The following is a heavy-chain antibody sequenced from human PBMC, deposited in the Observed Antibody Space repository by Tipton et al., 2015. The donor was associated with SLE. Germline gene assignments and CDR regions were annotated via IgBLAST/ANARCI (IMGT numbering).Heavy chain of an antibody. Sequence: TLSLTCTVSGGSISNYYWYWIRQPAGKGLDWIGYIHYSGTTHDNPSLKSRVTMSVDMSKNQFSLRLTSVTAADTAVYYCARHVAWPGYYIDVWGKGTTVTVSS. CDR3: ARHVAWPGYYIDV. J-gene: IGHJ6*03. V-gene: IGHV4-59*07. D-gene: IGHD2-15*01. CDR2: IHYSGTT. CDR1: GGSISNYY.